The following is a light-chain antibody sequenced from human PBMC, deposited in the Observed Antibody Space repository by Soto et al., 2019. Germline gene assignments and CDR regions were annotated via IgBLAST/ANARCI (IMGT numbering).Light chain of an antibody. J-gene: IGKJ2*01. V-gene: IGKV3-20*01. CDR1: QSVSSSD. CDR3: QQYGGSPLYT. CDR2: GAS. Sequence: EIVLTQSPGTLSLSPGDRATLSCRASQSVSSSDLAWYQQKPGQAPRLLIYGASTRATGIPDRFSGSGSGTDFTLTISSLEPEDFAVYYCQQYGGSPLYTFGQGTELEIK.